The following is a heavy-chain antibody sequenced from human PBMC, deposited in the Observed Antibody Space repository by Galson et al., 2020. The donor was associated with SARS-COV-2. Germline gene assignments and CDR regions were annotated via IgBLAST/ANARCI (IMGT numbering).Heavy chain of an antibody. J-gene: IGHJ4*02. Sequence: ASVKVSGKASGYTFTGYYMHWVRQAPGQGLEWMGWINPNSGGTNYAQKFQGGVTMTRDTSISTAYMELSRLRSDDTAVYYCASARGPDYYDSSGYLDYWGQGTLVTVSS. CDR2: INPNSGGT. D-gene: IGHD3-22*01. CDR3: ASARGPDYYDSSGYLDY. V-gene: IGHV1-2*02. CDR1: GYTFTGYY.